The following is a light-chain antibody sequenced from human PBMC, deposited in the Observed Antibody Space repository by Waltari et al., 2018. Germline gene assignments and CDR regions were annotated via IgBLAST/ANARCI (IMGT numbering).Light chain of an antibody. V-gene: IGKV3-11*01. CDR2: EAS. CDR1: QSVSSY. CDR3: QQRSNWPPEVT. Sequence: EIVLTQSPATLSLSPGERATLSCSASQSVSSYLAWYQQKPGQAPRLPIYEASNRASGIPGRFSGSGSGTDFTLTISSREPGECAVYCCQQRSNWPPEVTVGGGTKVEIK. J-gene: IGKJ4*01.